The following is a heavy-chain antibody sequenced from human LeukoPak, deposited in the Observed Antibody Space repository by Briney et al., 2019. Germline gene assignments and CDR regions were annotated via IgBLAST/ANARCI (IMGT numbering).Heavy chain of an antibody. CDR2: IWYDGTNK. D-gene: IGHD1-26*01. CDR3: ARDSRVGAVNSCFDP. CDR1: GFTFSSYG. V-gene: IGHV3-33*01. J-gene: IGHJ5*02. Sequence: GGSLRLSCAASGFTFSSYGMHWVRQAPGKGLERVALIWYDGTNKYYADSVKGRFTISRDNSKNTLYLQINSLRAEDTAVYYCARDSRVGAVNSCFDPWGQGTLVTVSS.